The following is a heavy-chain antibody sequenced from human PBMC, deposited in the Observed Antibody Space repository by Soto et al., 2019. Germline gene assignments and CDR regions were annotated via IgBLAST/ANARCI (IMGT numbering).Heavy chain of an antibody. CDR2: IWYDGSNE. J-gene: IGHJ4*02. V-gene: IGHV3-33*01. Sequence: ESGGGVVQPGTSLRLSCAASGFSFSSYGMHWVRQAPGKGLEWVAVIWYDGSNEHYTDSVKGRFTISRDNSKNTLYLQMNSLGAEDRAVYYCARTPRPTSGDYADYWGQGPLVTVSS. D-gene: IGHD4-17*01. CDR3: ARTPRPTSGDYADY. CDR1: GFSFSSYG.